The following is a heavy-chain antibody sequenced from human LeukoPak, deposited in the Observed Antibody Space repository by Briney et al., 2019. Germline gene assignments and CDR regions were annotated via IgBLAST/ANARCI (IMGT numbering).Heavy chain of an antibody. V-gene: IGHV4-38-2*02. J-gene: IGHJ6*03. Sequence: PSETLSLTCNVSGYSISSGYYWGWIRQPPGKGLEWIGSIYHSGSTDYNPSLKSRVTISVDTSKNHFSLKLISVTAADTAVYYCARAQQGVDTAMVWGGPVYYYYMDVWGKGTTVTVSS. D-gene: IGHD5-18*01. CDR2: IYHSGST. CDR1: GYSISSGYY. CDR3: ARAQQGVDTAMVWGGPVYYYYMDV.